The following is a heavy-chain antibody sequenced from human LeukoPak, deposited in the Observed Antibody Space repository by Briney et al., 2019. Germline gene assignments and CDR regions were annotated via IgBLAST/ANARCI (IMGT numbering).Heavy chain of an antibody. CDR2: IYDSGST. J-gene: IGHJ3*02. V-gene: IGHV4-59*01. CDR1: GGSISIYY. Sequence: PSETLSLTCTVSGGSISIYYWSWIRQPPGKGLEWIGYIYDSGSTNYNPSLKSRVTISVDTSKNQFSLKLSSVTAADTAVYYCASLTTAEAFDIWGQGTIVTVSS. CDR3: ASLTTAEAFDI. D-gene: IGHD3-22*01.